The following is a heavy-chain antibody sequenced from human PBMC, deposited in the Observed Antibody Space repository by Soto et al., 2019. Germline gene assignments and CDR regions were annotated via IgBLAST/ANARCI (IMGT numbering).Heavy chain of an antibody. CDR1: GFTFSSYS. CDR3: ARELGHVDIVATDPRAFDY. CDR2: ISSSSSYI. D-gene: IGHD5-12*01. J-gene: IGHJ4*02. V-gene: IGHV3-21*01. Sequence: GGSLRLSCAASGFTFSSYSMNWVRQAPGKGLEWVSSISSSSSYIYYADSVKGRFTISRDNAKNSLYLQMNSLRAEDTAVYYCARELGHVDIVATDPRAFDYWGQGTLVTVSS.